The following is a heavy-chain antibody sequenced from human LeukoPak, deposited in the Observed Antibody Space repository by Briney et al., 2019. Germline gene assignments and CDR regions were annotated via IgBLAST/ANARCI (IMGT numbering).Heavy chain of an antibody. J-gene: IGHJ6*04. CDR2: ISSSGSTI. Sequence: GGSLRLSCAASGFTFSSYEMNWVRQAPGKGLEWVSYISSSGSTIYYADSVKGRFTISRDNAKNSLYQQMNSPRAEDTAVYYCAELGITMIGGVWGKGTTVTISS. CDR1: GFTFSSYE. D-gene: IGHD3-10*02. V-gene: IGHV3-48*03. CDR3: AELGITMIGGV.